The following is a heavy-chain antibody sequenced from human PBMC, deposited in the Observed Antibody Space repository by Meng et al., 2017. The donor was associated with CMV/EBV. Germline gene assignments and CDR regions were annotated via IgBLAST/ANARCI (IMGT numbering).Heavy chain of an antibody. CDR1: GFTFSSYS. V-gene: IGHV3-21*01. D-gene: IGHD1-26*01. J-gene: IGHJ4*02. CDR3: ARGRLGSYSSVDY. CDR2: ISSSSSYI. Sequence: GGSLRLSCAASGFTFSSYSMNWVRQAPGKGLEWVSSISSSSSYIYYADSVEGRFTISRDNAKNSLYLQMNSLRAEDTAVYYCARGRLGSYSSVDYWGQGTLVTVSS.